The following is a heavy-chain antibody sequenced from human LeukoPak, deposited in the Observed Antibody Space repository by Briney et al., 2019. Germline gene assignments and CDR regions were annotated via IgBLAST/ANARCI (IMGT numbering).Heavy chain of an antibody. CDR3: ARLPKKYYYGSGRNLGPAYYFDY. J-gene: IGHJ4*02. D-gene: IGHD3-10*01. CDR2: INHSGST. V-gene: IGHV4-34*01. Sequence: SETPSLTCAVYGGSFSGYYRSWIRQPPGKGLEWIGEINHSGSTNYNPSLKSRVTISVDTSKNQFSLKLSSVTAADTAVYYCARLPKKYYYGSGRNLGPAYYFDYWGQGTLVTVSS. CDR1: GGSFSGYY.